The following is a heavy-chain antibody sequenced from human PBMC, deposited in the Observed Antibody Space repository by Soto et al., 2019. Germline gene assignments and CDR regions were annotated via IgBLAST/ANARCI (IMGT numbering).Heavy chain of an antibody. D-gene: IGHD6-13*01. CDR1: GYTLTGYY. V-gene: IGHV1-2*04. Sequence: ASVKVSCKASGYTLTGYYMHWVRQAPGQGLEWMGWINPNSGGTNYAQKFQGWVTMTRDTSISTAYMELSRLRSDDTAVYYCARDSAAGTRYGMDVWGQGTTVTVSS. J-gene: IGHJ6*02. CDR3: ARDSAAGTRYGMDV. CDR2: INPNSGGT.